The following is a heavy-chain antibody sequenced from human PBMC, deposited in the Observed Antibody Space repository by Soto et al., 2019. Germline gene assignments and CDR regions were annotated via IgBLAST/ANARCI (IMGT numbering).Heavy chain of an antibody. CDR1: GGSISSSSHY. Sequence: SETLSLTCTVTGGSISSSSHYWGWIRQRPGKGLEWIGSIYYSGSTYYNPSLKSRVTISVDTSKNQFSLKLSSVTAADTAVYYCARRYGDYFDYWGQGTLVTVS. CDR3: ARRYGDYFDY. J-gene: IGHJ4*02. D-gene: IGHD4-17*01. CDR2: IYYSGST. V-gene: IGHV4-39*01.